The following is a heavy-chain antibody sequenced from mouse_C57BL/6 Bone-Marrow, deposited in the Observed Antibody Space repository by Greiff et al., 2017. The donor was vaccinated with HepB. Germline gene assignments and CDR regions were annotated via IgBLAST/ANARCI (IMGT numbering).Heavy chain of an antibody. Sequence: VQLQQPGAELVRPGTSVTLSCKASGYTFTSYWMHWVKQRPGHGLEWIGAIDPSAGCTNYNQKFKGKATMTVDTSSSTAYMQLSSLTSEDSAVYYGARGVYDYDSLAVDCWGQGASVT. CDR3: ARGVYDYDSLAVDC. CDR2: IDPSAGCT. CDR1: GYTFTSYW. J-gene: IGHJ4*01. V-gene: IGHV1-59*01. D-gene: IGHD2-4*01.